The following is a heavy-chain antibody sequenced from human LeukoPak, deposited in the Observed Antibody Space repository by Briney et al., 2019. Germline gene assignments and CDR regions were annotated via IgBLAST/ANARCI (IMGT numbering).Heavy chain of an antibody. CDR2: ISYDGSNK. Sequence: GGSLRLSCAASGFTFSSYAMHWVRQAPGKGLEWVAVISYDGSNKYYADSVKGRFTISRDNSKNTLYLQMNSLRVEDTAVYYCARDLRINWGGPIGMDVWGQGTTVTVSS. V-gene: IGHV3-30-3*01. CDR3: ARDLRINWGGPIGMDV. J-gene: IGHJ6*02. CDR1: GFTFSSYA. D-gene: IGHD7-27*01.